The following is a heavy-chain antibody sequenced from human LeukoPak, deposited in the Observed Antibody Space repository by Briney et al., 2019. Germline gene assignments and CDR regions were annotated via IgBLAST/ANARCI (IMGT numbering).Heavy chain of an antibody. CDR1: GGSFSGYY. Sequence: SETLSLTCAVYGGSFSGYYWSWIRQPPGKGLEWIGEINHSGSTNYNPSLKSRVTISVDTSKNQFSLKLSSVTAADTAVYYCARGGDSSSWYYYGYWGQGTLVTVSS. J-gene: IGHJ4*02. CDR2: INHSGST. CDR3: ARGGDSSSWYYYGY. V-gene: IGHV4-34*01. D-gene: IGHD6-13*01.